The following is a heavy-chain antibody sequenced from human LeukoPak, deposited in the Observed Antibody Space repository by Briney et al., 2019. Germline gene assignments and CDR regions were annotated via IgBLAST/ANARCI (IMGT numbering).Heavy chain of an antibody. J-gene: IGHJ4*02. Sequence: GASVKVSCKASGYTFTGYYMHWVRQAPGQGLEWMGWINPNSGGTNYAQKFQGRVTMTRDTSISTAYMELSRLRSDDKAVYYCARDSGYYYDSSGYYRKGPFDYWGQGTLVTVSS. D-gene: IGHD3-22*01. CDR3: ARDSGYYYDSSGYYRKGPFDY. CDR1: GYTFTGYY. CDR2: INPNSGGT. V-gene: IGHV1-2*02.